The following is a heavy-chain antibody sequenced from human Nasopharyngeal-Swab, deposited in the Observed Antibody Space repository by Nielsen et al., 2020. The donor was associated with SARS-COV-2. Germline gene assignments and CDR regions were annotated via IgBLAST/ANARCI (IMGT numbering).Heavy chain of an antibody. CDR3: SSDPGGMAAPGIHFDP. Sequence: ASVKVSCKASGFTFIHYFMNRVRQAHGQGLEWMGVITPSGEATNYERKFRGSVTMTRDPSTSTVYLDLSSLKSADTAVYFCSSDPGGMAAPGIHFDPWGQGTLVTVSS. D-gene: IGHD6-13*01. CDR1: GFTFIHYF. V-gene: IGHV1-46*01. CDR2: ITPSGEAT. J-gene: IGHJ5*02.